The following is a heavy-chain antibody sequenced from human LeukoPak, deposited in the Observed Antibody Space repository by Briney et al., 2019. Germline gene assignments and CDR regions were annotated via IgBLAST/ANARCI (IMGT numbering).Heavy chain of an antibody. CDR1: GYTFTSYY. D-gene: IGHD3-3*01. Sequence: ASVKVSCKASGYTFTSYYMHWVRQAPGQGLEWMGIINPSGGSTSYAQKLQGRVTMTTDTSTSTAYMELRSLRSDDTAVYYCARDLRIFGVVPAGYWGQGTLVTVSS. V-gene: IGHV1-46*01. CDR2: INPSGGST. J-gene: IGHJ4*02. CDR3: ARDLRIFGVVPAGY.